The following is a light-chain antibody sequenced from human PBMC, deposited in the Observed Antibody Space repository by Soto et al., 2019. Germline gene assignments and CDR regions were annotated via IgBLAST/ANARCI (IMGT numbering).Light chain of an antibody. CDR2: GTS. CDR3: QYYGSSPRT. Sequence: SVARQSPCTLSLSPGERATLSCRASQSVSSRHLAWYQQKPGQAPRLLIYGTSNRATGIPDRFSGSGSGPDFSLIISRLEPEDFAVYYCQYYGSSPRTFGQGTKVDIK. J-gene: IGKJ1*01. V-gene: IGKV3-20*01. CDR1: QSVSSRH.